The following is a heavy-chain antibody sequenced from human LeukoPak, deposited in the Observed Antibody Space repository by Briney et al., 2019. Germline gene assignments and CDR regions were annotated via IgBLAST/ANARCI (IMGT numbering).Heavy chain of an antibody. J-gene: IGHJ4*02. CDR3: ARLYLYFDY. V-gene: IGHV4-59*12. CDR1: GGSITSYY. CDR2: VYYSGTT. D-gene: IGHD2-2*02. Sequence: SETLSLTCAVSGGSITSYYWSWIRQVPGKGLEWIGYVYYSGTTNYNPSLKSRVKISVDTSKNQFSLKLSSVTAADTAVYYCARLYLYFDYWGQGTLVTVSS.